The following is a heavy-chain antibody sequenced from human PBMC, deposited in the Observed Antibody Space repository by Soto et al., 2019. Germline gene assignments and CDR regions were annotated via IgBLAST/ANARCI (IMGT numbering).Heavy chain of an antibody. CDR2: INPKSGGT. CDR3: AQEVLCRGNFITGKLFDY. CDR1: GYTFNGYC. J-gene: IGHJ4*02. D-gene: IGHD1-20*01. Sequence: ASVKVSCMAYGYTFNGYCMHWVRQTPGHGPEWMGWINPKSGGTTYAQKFQSRLTMTRDKSISTVFMELSRVTSDDTAVYYCAQEVLCRGNFITGKLFDYWGQGSLVIVSS. V-gene: IGHV1-2*02.